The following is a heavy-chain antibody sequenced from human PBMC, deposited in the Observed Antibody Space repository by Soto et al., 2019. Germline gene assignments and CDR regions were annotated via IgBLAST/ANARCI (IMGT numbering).Heavy chain of an antibody. J-gene: IGHJ4*02. CDR1: GFTFRSYG. CDR3: ARDVDHQFDY. V-gene: IGHV3-33*01. Sequence: PGGSLRLSCAASGFTFRSYGTHWVRQAPGKGLEWVAVIWYDGSKKYYADSVKGRFTISRDNSKNTLYLQMNSLRVENTAVYYCARDVDHQFDYWGQGTLVTVSS. D-gene: IGHD2-2*01. CDR2: IWYDGSKK.